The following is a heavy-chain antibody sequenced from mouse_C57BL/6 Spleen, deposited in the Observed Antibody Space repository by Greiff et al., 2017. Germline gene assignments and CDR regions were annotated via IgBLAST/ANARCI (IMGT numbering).Heavy chain of an antibody. Sequence: EVKLMESGAELVRPGASVKLSCTASGFNIKDDYMHWVKQRPEQGLEWIGWIDPENGDTEYASKFQGKATITADTSSNTAYLQLSSLTSEDTAVYYCTTGIYYPWYCGQGTTLTVSS. CDR3: TTGIYYPWY. J-gene: IGHJ2*01. CDR2: IDPENGDT. D-gene: IGHD1-1*01. V-gene: IGHV14-4*01. CDR1: GFNIKDDY.